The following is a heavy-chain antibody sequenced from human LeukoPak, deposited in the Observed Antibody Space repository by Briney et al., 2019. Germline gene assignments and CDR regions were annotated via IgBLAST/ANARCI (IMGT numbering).Heavy chain of an antibody. Sequence: GRSLRLSCAASGFTFSSYGMHWVRQAPGKGLEWEAVISHDGSNKYYADSVKGRFTISRDNSKNTLYLQMNSLRAEDTAVYYCANHPTTVSDPHGMDVWGQGTTVTVSS. V-gene: IGHV3-30*18. CDR1: GFTFSSYG. CDR2: ISHDGSNK. J-gene: IGHJ6*02. D-gene: IGHD4-4*01. CDR3: ANHPTTVSDPHGMDV.